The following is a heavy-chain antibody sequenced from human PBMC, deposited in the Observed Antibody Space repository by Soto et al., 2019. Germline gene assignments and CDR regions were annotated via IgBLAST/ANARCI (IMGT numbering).Heavy chain of an antibody. CDR1: GYSFTSYW. J-gene: IGHJ6*02. CDR3: ARSSMKNCSGGSCSSGIYYYYYGMDV. CDR2: IDPSDSYT. V-gene: IGHV5-10-1*01. D-gene: IGHD2-15*01. Sequence: GESLKISCKGSGYSFTSYWISWVRQMPGKGLEWMGRIDPSDSYTNYSPSFQGHVTISADKSISTAYLQWSSLKASDTAMYYCARSSMKNCSGGSCSSGIYYYYYGMDVWGQGTTVTVSS.